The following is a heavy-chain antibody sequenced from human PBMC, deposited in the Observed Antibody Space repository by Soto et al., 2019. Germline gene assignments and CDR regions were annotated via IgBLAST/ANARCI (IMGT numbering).Heavy chain of an antibody. J-gene: IGHJ4*02. D-gene: IGHD6-19*01. CDR1: GGSISSGDYY. V-gene: IGHV4-30-4*01. CDR2: IYDSGNT. CDR3: ATSSAVAGSFDY. Sequence: QVQLQESGPGLVKPSQTLSLTCSVSGGSISSGDYYWHWIRQPPGKDLEWLGYIYDSGNTYYNPSLKSRITFSVDTSKHQFSLQLGSVTAADTAVYFCATSSAVAGSFDYWGQGTLVAVSS.